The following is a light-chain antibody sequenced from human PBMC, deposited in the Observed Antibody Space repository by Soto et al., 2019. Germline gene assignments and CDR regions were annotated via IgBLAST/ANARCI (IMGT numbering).Light chain of an antibody. V-gene: IGKV1-27*01. J-gene: IGKJ1*01. CDR2: DAS. CDR3: QKYDSAPRT. CDR1: QVIFNY. Sequence: DIEMTQSPSSLSASIGDRVTITCRASQVIFNYLAWFQQKPGRAPQLLIYDASSLRAGVPSRFSGSRSGTEFTLTISSLQPEDVATYYCQKYDSAPRTSGQGTKVEL.